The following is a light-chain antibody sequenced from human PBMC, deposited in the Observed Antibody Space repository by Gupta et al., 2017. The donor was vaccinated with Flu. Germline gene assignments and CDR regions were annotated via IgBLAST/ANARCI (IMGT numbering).Light chain of an antibody. V-gene: IGKV3-20*01. Sequence: IVLTQSPGTLSLSPGERAVLSCRASQSVSSNSLAWYHHKPGHTPRLLIYGASRRATGPPDRFIGSGSGTDFTLTITRLEPGEFGVYYCQQYGRSPYSFGQGTKVEI. J-gene: IGKJ2*03. CDR2: GAS. CDR3: QQYGRSPYS. CDR1: QSVSSNS.